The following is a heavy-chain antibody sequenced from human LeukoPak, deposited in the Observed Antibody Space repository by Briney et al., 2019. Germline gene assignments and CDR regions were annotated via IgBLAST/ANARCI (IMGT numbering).Heavy chain of an antibody. D-gene: IGHD2-2*01. V-gene: IGHV4-31*03. J-gene: IGHJ4*02. Sequence: SQTLSLTCTVSGGSISSDAYFWSWIRQLPGKGLEWIGNIYYSGNTYYNPSLKSRVTMSVDTSKNQFCLKLSSVTAADTAVYYCAAIVVVSAAIDYWGQGTLVTVSS. CDR1: GGSISSDAYF. CDR3: AAIVVVSAAIDY. CDR2: IYYSGNT.